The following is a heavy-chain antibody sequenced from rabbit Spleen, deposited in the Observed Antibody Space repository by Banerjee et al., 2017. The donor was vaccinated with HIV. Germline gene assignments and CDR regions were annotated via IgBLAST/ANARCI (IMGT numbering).Heavy chain of an antibody. D-gene: IGHD5-1*01. J-gene: IGHJ6*01. CDR1: GVSFSDKDV. V-gene: IGHV1S40*01. Sequence: QSLEESGGGLVKPEGSLTLTCKASGVSFSDKDVMCWVRQAPGKGLEWIACIYAGSSGSAYYATWAKGRFTITRSTSLNTVTLQLSSLTAADTATYFCARSVGGVIQFNFWGPGTLVTVS. CDR2: IYAGSSGSA. CDR3: ARSVGGVIQFNF.